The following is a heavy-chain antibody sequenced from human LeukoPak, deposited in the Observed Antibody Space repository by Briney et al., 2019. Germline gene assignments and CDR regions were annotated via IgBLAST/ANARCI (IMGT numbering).Heavy chain of an antibody. CDR3: ARHYYDNTGYYYLDY. Sequence: SETLSLTCNVSGGAVTGSTYYWAWIRQPPGKGLEWIGSMYYSGSTYYDPPLKSRVTISVDTSKNQFSLKLTSVTAADTATYYCARHYYDNTGYYYLDYWGQGTLVTVSS. V-gene: IGHV4-39*01. CDR1: GGAVTGSTYY. D-gene: IGHD3-22*01. J-gene: IGHJ4*02. CDR2: MYYSGST.